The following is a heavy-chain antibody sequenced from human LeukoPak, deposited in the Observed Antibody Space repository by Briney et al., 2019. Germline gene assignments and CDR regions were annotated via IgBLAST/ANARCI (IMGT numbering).Heavy chain of an antibody. Sequence: GGSLRLSCAASGFTFSSYAMHWVRQAPGKGLEWVSVIYSGGSTYYAASVKGRFTISRDNSKNTLYLQMNSLRAEDTAVYYCARSALAAASHFDYWGQGTLVTVSS. CDR2: IYSGGST. J-gene: IGHJ4*02. CDR1: GFTFSSYA. V-gene: IGHV3-53*01. CDR3: ARSALAAASHFDY. D-gene: IGHD6-13*01.